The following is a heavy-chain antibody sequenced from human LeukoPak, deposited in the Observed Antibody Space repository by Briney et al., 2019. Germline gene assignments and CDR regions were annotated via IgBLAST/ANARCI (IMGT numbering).Heavy chain of an antibody. V-gene: IGHV3-23*01. CDR3: ARVSVAGRKWLDP. CDR1: GFTFSNYA. Sequence: PGGSLRLSCAATGFTFSNYAMSWVRQAPAKGLEWVSSISDSGTITYHADSVKGRFTISRDNSKNTLYLQMNSLRVEDTAVYWCARVSVAGRKWLDPWGQGTLVIVSS. J-gene: IGHJ5*02. CDR2: ISDSGTIT. D-gene: IGHD6-19*01.